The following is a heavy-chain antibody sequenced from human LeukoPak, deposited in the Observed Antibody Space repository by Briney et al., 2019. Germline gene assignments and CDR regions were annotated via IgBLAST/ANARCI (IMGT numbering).Heavy chain of an antibody. D-gene: IGHD4-17*01. J-gene: IGHJ4*02. V-gene: IGHV3-30*03. CDR2: ISYDGSNK. CDR1: GFTFSSYS. Sequence: GGSLRLSCAASGFTFSSYSMNWVRQAPGKGLEWVTIISYDGSNKFYADSVKGRFTISRDNSKNTLYLQMNSLRAEDTAVYYCARGIDYGDYSDYWGQGTLVTVSS. CDR3: ARGIDYGDYSDY.